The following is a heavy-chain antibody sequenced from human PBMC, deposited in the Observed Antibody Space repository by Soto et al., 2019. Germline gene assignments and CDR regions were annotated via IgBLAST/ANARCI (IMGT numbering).Heavy chain of an antibody. CDR1: GVSISSHDW. Sequence: QVQLQESGPGLVKPSGTLSLTCAVSGVSISSHDWWTRVRQPPGKGLEWIGESHQSGNTNYNSSLESRVTISLDKSKNQFSLQLSSVTVADTAVYYCATRDTGRVYWGQGTLVTVSS. V-gene: IGHV4-4*02. CDR2: SHQSGNT. CDR3: ATRDTGRVY. D-gene: IGHD5-18*01. J-gene: IGHJ4*02.